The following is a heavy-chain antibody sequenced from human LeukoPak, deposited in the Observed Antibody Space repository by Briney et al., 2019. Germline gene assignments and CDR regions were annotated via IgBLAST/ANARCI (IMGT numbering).Heavy chain of an antibody. Sequence: PSETLSLTCAVYGGSFSGYYWSWVRQPPGKGLEWIGSIYYSGSTYYNPSLKSRVTISVDTSKNQFSLKLSSVTAADTAVYYCARDDGYSYGYRRDNWFDPWGQGTLVTVSS. J-gene: IGHJ5*02. D-gene: IGHD5-18*01. V-gene: IGHV4-34*01. CDR1: GGSFSGYY. CDR3: ARDDGYSYGYRRDNWFDP. CDR2: IYYSGST.